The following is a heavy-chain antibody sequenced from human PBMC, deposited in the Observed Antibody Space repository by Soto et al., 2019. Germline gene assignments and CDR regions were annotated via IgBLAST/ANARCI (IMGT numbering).Heavy chain of an antibody. J-gene: IGHJ4*02. CDR1: GFNFGVFG. CDR3: ALTRRSSLLEVAGPGFEY. CDR2: LSYEGSEE. D-gene: IGHD6-19*01. Sequence: GGSLRLSCAASGFNFGVFGMHWVRQAPGKGLEWLSVLSYEGSEEYYADSVRGRFTISRDNSKNTLFLQMDSLRVDDTGVYYCALTRRSSLLEVAGPGFEYWGQGTLVTVAS. V-gene: IGHV3-30*03.